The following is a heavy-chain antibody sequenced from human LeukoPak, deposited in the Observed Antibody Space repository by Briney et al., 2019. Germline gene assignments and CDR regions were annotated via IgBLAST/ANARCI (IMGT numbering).Heavy chain of an antibody. Sequence: SETLSLTCTVSGGSISSSSYYWGWIRQPPGKGLEWIGSIYYSGSTYYNPSLKSRVTISVDTSKNQFSLKLSSVTAADTAVYYCARDCIRREGFGELSYTKFDCWGQGTLVTVSS. D-gene: IGHD3-10*01. CDR3: ARDCIRREGFGELSYTKFDC. V-gene: IGHV4-39*07. CDR1: GGSISSSSYY. J-gene: IGHJ4*02. CDR2: IYYSGST.